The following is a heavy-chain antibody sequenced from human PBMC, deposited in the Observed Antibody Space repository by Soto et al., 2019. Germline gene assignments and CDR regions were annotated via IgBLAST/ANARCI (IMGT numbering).Heavy chain of an antibody. J-gene: IGHJ6*02. CDR1: GFTFDDYA. V-gene: IGHV3-43*02. CDR2: ISGDGGST. Sequence: GGSLRLSCAASGFTFDDYAMHWVRQAPGKGLEWVSLISGDGGSTYYADSVKGRFTISRDNSKNSLYLQMNSLRTEDTALYYCARPGTFRAAAGTYYYYGMDVWGQGTTVTVSS. D-gene: IGHD6-13*01. CDR3: ARPGTFRAAAGTYYYYGMDV.